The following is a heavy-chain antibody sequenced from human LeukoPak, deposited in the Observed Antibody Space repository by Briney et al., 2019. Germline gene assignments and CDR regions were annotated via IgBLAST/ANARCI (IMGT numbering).Heavy chain of an antibody. Sequence: GGSLRLSCAASGFTFSSYAMHWVRQAPGKGLEWVAVISYDGSNKYYADSVKGRFTISRDNSKNTLYLQMNSLRAEDTAVYYCARSGIAAAGNRDVFDIWGQGTMVTVSS. CDR2: ISYDGSNK. CDR3: ARSGIAAAGNRDVFDI. CDR1: GFTFSSYA. J-gene: IGHJ3*02. D-gene: IGHD6-13*01. V-gene: IGHV3-30-3*01.